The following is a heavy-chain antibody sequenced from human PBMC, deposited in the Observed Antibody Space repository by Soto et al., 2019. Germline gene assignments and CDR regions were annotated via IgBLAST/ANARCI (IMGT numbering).Heavy chain of an antibody. CDR3: ARGKIAAAGTNEYFQH. CDR1: GGTFSSYA. V-gene: IGHV1-69*01. D-gene: IGHD6-13*01. CDR2: IIPIFGTA. Sequence: QVQLVQSGAEVKKPGSSVKVSCKASGGTFSSYAISWVRQAPGQGLEWMGGIIPIFGTANYAQKFQGRVTITADESTSTAYMELSSLRSEDTALYYCARGKIAAAGTNEYFQHWGQGTLVTVSS. J-gene: IGHJ1*01.